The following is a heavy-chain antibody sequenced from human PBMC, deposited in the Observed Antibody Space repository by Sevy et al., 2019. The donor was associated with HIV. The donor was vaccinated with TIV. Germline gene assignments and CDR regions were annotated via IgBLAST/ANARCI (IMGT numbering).Heavy chain of an antibody. J-gene: IGHJ6*03. CDR3: TRGDPIVPPAGYYYHMDV. D-gene: IGHD1-26*01. Sequence: GGSLRLSCVASGFIFDSYWMHWVRQAPGKGLVLVSRINSDGSSTPYADSVKGRFTISRDNAKNTLYLQLNRLGAEDTAVYYYTRGDPIVPPAGYYYHMDVWGKGSTVTVSS. CDR2: INSDGSST. CDR1: GFIFDSYW. V-gene: IGHV3-74*01.